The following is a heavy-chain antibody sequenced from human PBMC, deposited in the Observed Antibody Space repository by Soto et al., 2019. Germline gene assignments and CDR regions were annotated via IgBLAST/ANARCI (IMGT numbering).Heavy chain of an antibody. J-gene: IGHJ4*02. CDR3: AGLKYFHRRDYLVH. CDR2: LYYSGST. V-gene: IGHV4-39*01. Sequence: QLQLQESGPGLVKPSATLSLTCTVYGGSISSSSYYWGWIRQPPGKGLEWIGSLYYSGSTYYNPSLKSLASISVDTSKNQFSVKLRAVTAADTAVYYCAGLKYFHRRDYLVHRGQGTLVTVSS. D-gene: IGHD3-22*01. CDR1: GGSISSSSYY.